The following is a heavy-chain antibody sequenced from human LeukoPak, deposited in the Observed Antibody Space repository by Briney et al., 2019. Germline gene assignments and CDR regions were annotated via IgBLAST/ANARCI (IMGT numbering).Heavy chain of an antibody. Sequence: GESLKISCKCSGYSFTSYWIGWVRQMPGKGLEWMGIIYPGDSDTRYSPSFQGQVTISADKSISTAYLQWSRLKASDTATYYCARMVRGVVSAQFFFDCLVQGTLVTVSS. V-gene: IGHV5-51*01. J-gene: IGHJ4*02. D-gene: IGHD3-10*01. CDR2: IYPGDSDT. CDR1: GYSFTSYW. CDR3: ARMVRGVVSAQFFFDC.